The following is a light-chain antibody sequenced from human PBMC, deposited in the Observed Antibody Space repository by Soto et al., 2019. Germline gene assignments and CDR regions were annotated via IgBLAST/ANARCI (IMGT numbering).Light chain of an antibody. CDR3: QQYAKWPLT. CDR1: QSIHSL. J-gene: IGKJ4*01. CDR2: GAS. Sequence: EVVMTQSPATLSVSPGAGLTLSCRASQSIHSLLAWYQQKPGQAPRLLIHGASTRATGIPARFSGSGSGADYTLTISSLQYEDIAVYYCQQYAKWPLTFGGGTKVEIK. V-gene: IGKV3-15*01.